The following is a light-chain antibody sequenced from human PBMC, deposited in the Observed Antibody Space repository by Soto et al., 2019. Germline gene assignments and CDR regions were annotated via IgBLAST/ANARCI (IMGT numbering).Light chain of an antibody. CDR3: GSYTSTSTYV. V-gene: IGLV2-14*03. Sequence: QSALTQPDSVSGSPGQSVAISCTAASSDIGNYNYVSWYQQRPGKVPKLIIHDVSDRPSGVSDRFSGSKSGNTASLTISGLQAEDEADYYCGSYTSTSTYVFGTGTKLTVL. CDR2: DVS. J-gene: IGLJ1*01. CDR1: SSDIGNYNY.